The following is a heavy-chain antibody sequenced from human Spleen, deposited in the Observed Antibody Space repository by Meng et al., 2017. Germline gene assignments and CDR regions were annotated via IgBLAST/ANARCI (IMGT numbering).Heavy chain of an antibody. J-gene: IGHJ6*02. CDR2: ISWDGVTT. V-gene: IGHV3-43D*04. CDR1: GFTFDDYA. CDR3: AKEDTSGYYYYGMDV. D-gene: IGHD6-19*01. Sequence: LSLTCAASGFTFDDYAMHWVRQAPGKGLEWVSLISWDGVTTYYADSVKGRFTISRDNSKNSLYLQMNSLRAEDTALYYCAKEDTSGYYYYGMDVWGQGTTVTVSS.